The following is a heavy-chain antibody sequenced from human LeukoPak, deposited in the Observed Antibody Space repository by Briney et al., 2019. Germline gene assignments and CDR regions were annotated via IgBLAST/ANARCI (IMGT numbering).Heavy chain of an antibody. CDR1: GYTFTGYY. V-gene: IGHV1-2*02. Sequence: ASVKVSFKASGYTFTGYYMHWVRQAPGQGLEWMGWINPNSGDTKYSQKFQGRVTMTRDTSISTAYMELSRLRSDDTAVYYCATQRGSYLWGTDFDYWGQGTLVTVSS. J-gene: IGHJ4*02. CDR3: ATQRGSYLWGTDFDY. D-gene: IGHD3-16*01. CDR2: INPNSGDT.